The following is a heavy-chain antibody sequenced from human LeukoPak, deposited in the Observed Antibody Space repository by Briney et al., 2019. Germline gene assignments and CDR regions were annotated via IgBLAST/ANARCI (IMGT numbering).Heavy chain of an antibody. CDR3: ARVLAGTTFDYFDY. D-gene: IGHD1-7*01. CDR1: GFTFSSYA. CDR2: ISGSGGST. V-gene: IGHV3-23*01. J-gene: IGHJ4*02. Sequence: SGGSLRLSCAASGFTFSSYAMSWVRQAPGKGLEWVSAISGSGGSTYYADSVKGRFTISRDNSKNTLYLQMNSLRAEDTAVYYCARVLAGTTFDYFDYWGQGTLVTVSS.